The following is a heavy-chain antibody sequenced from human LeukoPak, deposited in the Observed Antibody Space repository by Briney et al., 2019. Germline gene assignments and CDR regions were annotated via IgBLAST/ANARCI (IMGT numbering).Heavy chain of an antibody. CDR1: GGSFSGYY. V-gene: IGHV4-34*01. Sequence: PSETLSLTCAVYGGSFSGYYWSWIRQPPGKGLEWIGEINHSGSTNYNPSLKSRVTISIDTSKNQFSLKLSSVTAADTAVYYCARMPQRLELLLTPYMDVWGKGTTVTVSS. CDR2: INHSGST. D-gene: IGHD1-7*01. CDR3: ARMPQRLELLLTPYMDV. J-gene: IGHJ6*03.